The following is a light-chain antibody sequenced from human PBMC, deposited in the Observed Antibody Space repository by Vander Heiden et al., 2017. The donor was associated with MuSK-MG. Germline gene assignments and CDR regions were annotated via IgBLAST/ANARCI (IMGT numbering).Light chain of an antibody. Sequence: IVLTQSPATLSLSPGESATLSCRASESVVTYLACYQKKRGQAPRLLIYDTSNSVTGIPDTYSGSGSGTAFTLTIISLVPADFAVYSCQQGVTWPITFGQGTRLELK. V-gene: IGKV3-11*01. CDR2: DTS. J-gene: IGKJ5*01. CDR1: ESVVTY. CDR3: QQGVTWPIT.